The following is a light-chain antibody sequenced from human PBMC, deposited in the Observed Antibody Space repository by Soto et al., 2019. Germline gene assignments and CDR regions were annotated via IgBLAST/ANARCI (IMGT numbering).Light chain of an antibody. CDR3: QQYGRTSWT. CDR1: QSVSTNF. CDR2: GAS. V-gene: IGKV3-20*01. J-gene: IGKJ1*01. Sequence: EIVLTQSPGTLSLSPGEGATLSCRASQSVSTNFFAWYQQKPGQAPRLLIYGASTRATGIPDRFSGSGSGTDFTLTISILEPEDFAVYYCQQYGRTSWTFGQGTKV.